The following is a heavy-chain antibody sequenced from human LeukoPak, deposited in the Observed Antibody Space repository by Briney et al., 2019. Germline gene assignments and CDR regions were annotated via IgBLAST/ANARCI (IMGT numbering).Heavy chain of an antibody. J-gene: IGHJ4*02. Sequence: SETLSLTCTVSGGSISSYYWSWIRQPPGKGLEWIGYIYYSGSTNYNPSLKSRVTISVDTSKNQFSLKLSSVTAADTAVYYCARLKEGIDYWGQGTLVTVSS. V-gene: IGHV4-59*08. D-gene: IGHD3-10*01. CDR2: IYYSGST. CDR3: ARLKEGIDY. CDR1: GGSISSYY.